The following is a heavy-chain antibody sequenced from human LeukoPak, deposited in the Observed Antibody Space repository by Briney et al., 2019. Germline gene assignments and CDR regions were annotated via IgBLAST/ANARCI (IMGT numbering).Heavy chain of an antibody. D-gene: IGHD3-22*01. CDR1: GFTFSSYG. V-gene: IGHV3-33*01. CDR2: IWYDGSNK. CDR3: ARALFNYDSSGLTY. J-gene: IGHJ4*02. Sequence: GGSLRLSCAAPGFTFSSYGMHWVRQAPGKGLEWVALIWYDGSNKYYADSVKGRFTISRDNSKNTLYLQMDTLRAEDTALYYCARALFNYDSSGLTYWGQGTLVTVSS.